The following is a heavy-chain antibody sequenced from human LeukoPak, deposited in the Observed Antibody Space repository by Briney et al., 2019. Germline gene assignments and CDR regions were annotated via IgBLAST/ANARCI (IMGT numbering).Heavy chain of an antibody. CDR3: AKRGPNYDYIWGSYRSGY. J-gene: IGHJ4*02. CDR1: GFTFSSYG. CDR2: ISYDGSNK. Sequence: GGSLRLSCAASGFTFSSYGMHWVRQAPGKGLEWVAVISYDGSNKCYADSVKGRFTISRDNSKNTLYLQMNSLRAEDTAVYYCAKRGPNYDYIWGSYRSGYWGQGTLVTVSS. V-gene: IGHV3-30*18. D-gene: IGHD3-16*02.